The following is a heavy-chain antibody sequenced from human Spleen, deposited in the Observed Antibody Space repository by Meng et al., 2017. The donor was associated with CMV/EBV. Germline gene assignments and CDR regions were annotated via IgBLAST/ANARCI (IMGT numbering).Heavy chain of an antibody. CDR2: IKQDGSEK. CDR3: ARVIMGCYYGSGSYFDY. Sequence: GSSRRPPGEGSGSTCSEYWMSLVRFAPGEGLEWVANIKQDGSEKYYVDCVSGRFTISRDNTKGSKGSLYLQLNSLRAEDTAVYYCARVIMGCYYGSGSYFDYWGQGTLVTVSS. J-gene: IGHJ4*02. CDR1: GSTCSEYW. D-gene: IGHD3-10*01. V-gene: IGHV3-7*01.